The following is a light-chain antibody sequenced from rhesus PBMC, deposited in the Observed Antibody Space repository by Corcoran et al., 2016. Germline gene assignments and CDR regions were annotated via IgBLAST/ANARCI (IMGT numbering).Light chain of an antibody. J-gene: IGKJ3*01. CDR3: QQYSSRPFT. V-gene: IGKV1-22*01. CDR2: NAS. CDR1: QGISSW. Sequence: DIQMTQSPSSLSASVGDTVTITCRASQGISSWLAWYQQKTGKAPKFLIFNASSLQSGVPSRFSGIGSGTDCTLTIGSLQSEDFATYYCQQYSSRPFTFGPGTKLDIK.